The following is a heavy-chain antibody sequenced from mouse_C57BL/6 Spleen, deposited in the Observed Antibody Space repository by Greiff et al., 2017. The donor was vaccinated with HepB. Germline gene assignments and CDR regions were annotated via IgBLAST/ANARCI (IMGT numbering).Heavy chain of an antibody. Sequence: EVKLVESGTVLARPGASVKMSCKTSGYTFTSYWMHWVKQRPGQGLEWIGAIYPGNSDTSYNQKFKGKAKLTAVTSASTAYMERSSLTNEDSAVYYCTRSELIYDGYSDAMDYWGQGTSVTVSS. CDR3: TRSELIYDGYSDAMDY. V-gene: IGHV1-5*01. CDR1: GYTFTSYW. D-gene: IGHD2-3*01. CDR2: IYPGNSDT. J-gene: IGHJ4*01.